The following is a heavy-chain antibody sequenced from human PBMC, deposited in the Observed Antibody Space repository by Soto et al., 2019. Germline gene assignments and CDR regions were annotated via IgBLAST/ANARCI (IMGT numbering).Heavy chain of an antibody. V-gene: IGHV3-30*03. CDR1: GFTFSSFA. CDR3: ARGGRGLRGAFDV. J-gene: IGHJ3*01. D-gene: IGHD3-16*01. CDR2: ISFNGLSQ. Sequence: ESGGGVVQPGRSLRLSCAASGFTFSSFAMHWVRQAPGKGLEWVSVISFNGLSQFYPDSIRGRFTISRDNSKNTLYLQLDSLRPDDTAVYYFARGGRGLRGAFDVWGQGTEVSVS.